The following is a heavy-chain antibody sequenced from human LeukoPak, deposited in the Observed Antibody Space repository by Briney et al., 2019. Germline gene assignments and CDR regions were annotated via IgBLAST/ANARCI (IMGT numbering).Heavy chain of an antibody. J-gene: IGHJ6*02. CDR1: GGTFSSYA. CDR2: IIPILGIA. V-gene: IGHV1-69*04. D-gene: IGHD6-19*01. CDR3: ARAPNGSGWYLRADYYYGMDV. Sequence: SVKVSCKASGGTFSSYAISWVRQAPGQGLEWMGRIIPILGIANYAQKFQGRVTITADKSTSTAYMELSSLRSEDTAVYYCARAPNGSGWYLRADYYYGMDVWGQGTTVTVSS.